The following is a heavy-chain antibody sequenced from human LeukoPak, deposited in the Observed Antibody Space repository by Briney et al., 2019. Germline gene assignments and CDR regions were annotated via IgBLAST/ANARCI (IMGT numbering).Heavy chain of an antibody. CDR3: ASGGFYDFWSGYYTPFDY. V-gene: IGHV3-30*03. J-gene: IGHJ4*02. CDR2: DGNNK. Sequence: DGNNKYSADSVKGRFTISRDNSKNTLYLQMNSLRVEDTAMYYCASGGFYDFWSGYYTPFDYWGQGTLVTVSS. D-gene: IGHD3-3*01.